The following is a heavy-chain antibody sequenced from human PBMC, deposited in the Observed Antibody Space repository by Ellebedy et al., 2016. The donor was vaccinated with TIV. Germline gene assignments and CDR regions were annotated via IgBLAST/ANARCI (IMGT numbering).Heavy chain of an antibody. Sequence: MPSETLSLTCTVSGGSISSSSYYWGWIRQPPGKGLEWIGSIYYSGSTNYNPSLKSRVTISVDTSKNQFSLKLSSVTAADTAVYYCARSDYSYGFGYWGQGTLVTVSS. J-gene: IGHJ4*02. V-gene: IGHV4-39*07. D-gene: IGHD5-18*01. CDR2: IYYSGST. CDR1: GGSISSSSYY. CDR3: ARSDYSYGFGY.